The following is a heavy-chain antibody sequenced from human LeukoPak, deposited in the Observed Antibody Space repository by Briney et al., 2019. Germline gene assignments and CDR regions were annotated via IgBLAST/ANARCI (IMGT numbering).Heavy chain of an antibody. V-gene: IGHV4-39*07. J-gene: IGHJ5*02. CDR3: ARSTATRYWGSNGLLPATNWFDP. D-gene: IGHD2-15*01. CDR1: GGSISGNSYY. Sequence: SETLSLTCTVSGGSISGNSYYWGWIRQPPGKGLEWVGSIYYSGNSFYNPSLKSRVTISVDTSKNQFSLKLTSVTAADTAVYYCARSTATRYWGSNGLLPATNWFDPWGQGTLVTVSS. CDR2: IYYSGNS.